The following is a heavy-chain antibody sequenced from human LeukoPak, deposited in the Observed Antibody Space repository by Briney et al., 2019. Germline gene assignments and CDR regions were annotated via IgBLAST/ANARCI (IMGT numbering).Heavy chain of an antibody. CDR1: GFTFSSNY. Sequence: GGSLRLSCAASGFTFSSNYMSWVRQAPGKGLEWVSVIYSGGSTYYADSVKGRFTISRDNSKNTLYLQMNSLRAEDTAVYYCARDPDGDYGMDVWGPGTTVTVSS. CDR3: ARDPDGDYGMDV. J-gene: IGHJ6*02. V-gene: IGHV3-66*01. D-gene: IGHD4-17*01. CDR2: IYSGGST.